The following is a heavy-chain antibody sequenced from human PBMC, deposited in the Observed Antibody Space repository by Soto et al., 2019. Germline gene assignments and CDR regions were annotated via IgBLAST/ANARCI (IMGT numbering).Heavy chain of an antibody. J-gene: IGHJ4*02. D-gene: IGHD5-18*01. V-gene: IGHV1-69*06. Sequence: QVQLVQSGAEVKKPGSSVKVSCKASGGTFSSYAISWVRRAPGQGLEWMGGIIPTLGTANYAQKFQGRVTITADKSTSPAYRELSSLRSEDTGVYYCASGFKRGDSYGYASHCFEYWGRGTLVTVCS. CDR2: IIPTLGTA. CDR3: ASGFKRGDSYGYASHCFEY. CDR1: GGTFSSYA.